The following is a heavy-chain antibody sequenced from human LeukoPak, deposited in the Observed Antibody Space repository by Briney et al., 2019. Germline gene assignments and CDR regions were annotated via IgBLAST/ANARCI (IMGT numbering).Heavy chain of an antibody. V-gene: IGHV3-64*01. CDR3: VRVGNYREFDY. Sequence: GGSLRLSCAASGFTFSNYALHWVRQAPGKGLEYVSANSSNGDATFYANSVKGRFTISRDNSKNTLYLQMGSLRAEDMAVYYCVRVGNYREFDYWGQGTLVTVSS. CDR2: NSSNGDAT. J-gene: IGHJ4*02. CDR1: GFTFSNYA. D-gene: IGHD1-7*01.